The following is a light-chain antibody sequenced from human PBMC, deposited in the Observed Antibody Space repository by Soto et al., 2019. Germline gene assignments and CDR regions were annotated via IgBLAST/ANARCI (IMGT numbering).Light chain of an antibody. CDR3: QQYNSPFT. Sequence: DIQMTQSPSTLSASVGDRVTITCRASQSIRSWLAWYQQKPGKAPKLLIYKASSLESGVPSRFSGSGSGTEFTLSISSLQPDDFATYYCQQYNSPFTFGPGTKVDIK. V-gene: IGKV1-5*03. CDR2: KAS. CDR1: QSIRSW. J-gene: IGKJ3*01.